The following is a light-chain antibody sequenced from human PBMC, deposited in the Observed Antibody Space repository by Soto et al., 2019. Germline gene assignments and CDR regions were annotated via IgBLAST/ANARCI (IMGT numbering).Light chain of an antibody. Sequence: DTQMTQSPSSLSASVGDRVTITCRASQSISKHLNWYQQKTGKAPKRLIYAASSLQSGVPSRFSGSGSGTEFTLTISSLQPEDFATYYCQQSYTTPYTFGQGTKLEIK. V-gene: IGKV1-39*01. CDR2: AAS. J-gene: IGKJ2*01. CDR1: QSISKH. CDR3: QQSYTTPYT.